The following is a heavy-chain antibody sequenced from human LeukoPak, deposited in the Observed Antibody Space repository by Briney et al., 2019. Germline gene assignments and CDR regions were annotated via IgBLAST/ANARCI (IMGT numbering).Heavy chain of an antibody. V-gene: IGHV3-7*01. Sequence: GRSLRLSCAASGFTFSSYGMHSVRHAPGKGMEWLANIKQDGSEKYYVDSVKGRFTISRDNAKNSLYLQMNSLRAEDTAVYYCARTGYSSSWYYFDYGGREPWSPSPQ. J-gene: IGHJ4*02. CDR3: ARTGYSSSWYYFD. CDR1: GFTFSSYG. D-gene: IGHD6-13*01. CDR2: IKQDGSEK.